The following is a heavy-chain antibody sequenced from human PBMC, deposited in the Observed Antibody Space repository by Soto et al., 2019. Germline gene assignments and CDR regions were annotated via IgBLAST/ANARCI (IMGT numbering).Heavy chain of an antibody. CDR2: ISYDGSIK. J-gene: IGHJ4*01. V-gene: IGHV3-30-3*01. CDR3: AREWSTSGDLDY. CDR1: GFTFSSHS. Sequence: QVQLVESGGGVAQPGRSRRLSCAASGFTFSSHSIQWVRQAPGKGLEWVAVISYDGSIKYYADSVKGRFTISRDNSKNTAYLQMNSLRAEDTAVFYCAREWSTSGDLDYWGHGTLVIVSS. D-gene: IGHD3-10*01.